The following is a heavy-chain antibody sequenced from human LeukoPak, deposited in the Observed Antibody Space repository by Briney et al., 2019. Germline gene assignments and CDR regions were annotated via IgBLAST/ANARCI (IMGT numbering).Heavy chain of an antibody. Sequence: KPSQTLSLTCTVSGGSISSGSYYWSWIRQPAGKGLEWIRRIFTSGSTKYNPSLKSRVTISVDTSKNQFSLKLSSVTAADTAVYYCAREGKITMVRGVIRYYYMDVWGKGTTVTISS. J-gene: IGHJ6*03. D-gene: IGHD3-10*01. CDR1: GGSISSGSYY. CDR3: AREGKITMVRGVIRYYYMDV. CDR2: IFTSGST. V-gene: IGHV4-61*02.